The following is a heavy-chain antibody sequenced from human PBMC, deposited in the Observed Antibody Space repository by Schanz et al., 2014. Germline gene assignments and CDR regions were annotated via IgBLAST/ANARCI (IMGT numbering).Heavy chain of an antibody. V-gene: IGHV1-46*03. CDR3: ARDEVDAASGGDY. Sequence: QVHLVQSGAEAHKPGASLKISCKASGYTFTNFFLHWVRQAPGQGLEWMGMINPSGGSTTYAQKFQGRVTMARDTSTSTVYMELSSLRSEDTAVYYCARDEVDAASGGDYWGQGTLVAVSS. D-gene: IGHD6-13*01. CDR2: INPSGGST. J-gene: IGHJ4*02. CDR1: GYTFTNFF.